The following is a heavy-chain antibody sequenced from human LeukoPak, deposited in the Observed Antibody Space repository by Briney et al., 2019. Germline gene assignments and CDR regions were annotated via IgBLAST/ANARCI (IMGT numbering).Heavy chain of an antibody. J-gene: IGHJ4*02. CDR3: ARGRITIFGGTIQGGFDY. D-gene: IGHD3-3*01. Sequence: SETLSLTCTVSGGSISSSSYYWSWIRQPPGKGLEWIGEINHSGSTNYNPSLRSRVTISVDTSKNQFSLKLSSVTAADTAVYYCARGRITIFGGTIQGGFDYWGQGTLVTVSS. CDR2: INHSGST. V-gene: IGHV4-39*07. CDR1: GGSISSSSYY.